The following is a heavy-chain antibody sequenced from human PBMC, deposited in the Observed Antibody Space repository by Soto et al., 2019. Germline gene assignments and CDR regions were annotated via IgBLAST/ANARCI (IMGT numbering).Heavy chain of an antibody. J-gene: IGHJ3*02. D-gene: IGHD2-21*02. Sequence: PGGSLRLSCAASGFTFGSYSTSWVRQAPGKGLEWVSTVSGSGGSTYYGDSVKGRFTISRDNSKNTLYLQMNSLRAEDTAVYYCAKDWTAIWGQGTMVTVSS. CDR2: VSGSGGST. CDR1: GFTFGSYS. V-gene: IGHV3-23*01. CDR3: AKDWTAI.